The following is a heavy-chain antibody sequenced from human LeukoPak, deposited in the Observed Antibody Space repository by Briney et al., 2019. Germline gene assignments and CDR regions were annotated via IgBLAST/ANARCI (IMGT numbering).Heavy chain of an antibody. CDR3: ARNLDS. Sequence: GGSLRLSCSASGFTFSTYNMNWVSQAPGKGLEWVSFINTSSGAIYYADSVKGRLTNSRDNAKKSLYLQMNSLRDEDTAVYYCARNLDSWGQGALVTVSP. CDR1: GFTFSTYN. J-gene: IGHJ5*01. CDR2: INTSSGAI. V-gene: IGHV3-48*02.